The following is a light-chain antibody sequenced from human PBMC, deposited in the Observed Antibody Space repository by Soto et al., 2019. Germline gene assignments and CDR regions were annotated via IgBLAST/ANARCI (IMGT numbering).Light chain of an antibody. V-gene: IGLV2-14*01. Sequence: QSALTQPASVSGSPGQSITISCTGTSSDVGVYNYVSWYQHHPGKAPKLMIYEVSNRPSGVSSRFSGSKSGNTASLTISGLQAEDEADYYCNSYTSSSTLLFGGGTQLTVL. CDR2: EVS. CDR1: SSDVGVYNY. CDR3: NSYTSSSTLL. J-gene: IGLJ2*01.